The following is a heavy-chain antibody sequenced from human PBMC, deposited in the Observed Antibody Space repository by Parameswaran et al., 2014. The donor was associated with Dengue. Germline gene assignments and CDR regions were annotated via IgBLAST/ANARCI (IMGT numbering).Heavy chain of an antibody. Sequence: WVRQAPGQRLEWMGWINAGNGNTKYSQKFQGRVTITRDTSASTAYMELSSLRSEDTAVYYCARGRVMDYWGQGTLVTGLL. CDR2: INAGNGNT. V-gene: IGHV1-3*01. CDR3: ARGRVMDY. D-gene: IGHD3-16*01. J-gene: IGHJ4*02.